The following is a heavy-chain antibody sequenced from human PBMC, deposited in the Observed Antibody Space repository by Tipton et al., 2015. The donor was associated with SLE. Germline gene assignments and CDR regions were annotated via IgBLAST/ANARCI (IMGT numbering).Heavy chain of an antibody. J-gene: IGHJ4*02. V-gene: IGHV4-34*01. CDR1: GGSFSGYY. D-gene: IGHD6-13*01. CDR2: INHSGST. CDR3: ARGPDRAAFD. Sequence: TLSLTCAVYGGSFSGYYWSWIRQPPGKGLEWIGEINHSGSTNYNPSLKSRVTISVDTSKNQFSLKPSSVTAADTAVYYCARGPDRAAFDWGQGTLVTVSS.